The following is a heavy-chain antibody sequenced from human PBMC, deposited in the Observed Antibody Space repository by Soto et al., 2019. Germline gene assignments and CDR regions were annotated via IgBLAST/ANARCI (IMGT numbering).Heavy chain of an antibody. CDR2: IWYDGSNK. Sequence: VQLVESGGGVVQPGRSLRLSCAASGFTFSSYGMHWVRQAPGKGLEWVAVIWYDGSNKYYADSVKGRFTISRDNSKNTLYLQMNSLRAEDTAVYYCARDLWFGELLDYGMDVWGQGTTVTVSS. J-gene: IGHJ6*02. D-gene: IGHD3-10*01. CDR1: GFTFSSYG. V-gene: IGHV3-33*01. CDR3: ARDLWFGELLDYGMDV.